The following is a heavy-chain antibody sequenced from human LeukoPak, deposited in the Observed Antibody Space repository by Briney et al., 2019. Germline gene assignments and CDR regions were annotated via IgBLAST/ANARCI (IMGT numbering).Heavy chain of an antibody. CDR3: AKDRSSTWSLDY. CDR2: ISYDGSDK. J-gene: IGHJ4*02. V-gene: IGHV3-30*18. CDR1: GFTFSSNG. D-gene: IGHD6-13*01. Sequence: GRSLRLSCAASGFTFSSNGMHWVRQAPGKGLEWAAVISYDGSDKYYADSVKGRFTISRDNSKNTLYLQMNSLRVEDTALYYCAKDRSSTWSLDYWGQGTLVTVSS.